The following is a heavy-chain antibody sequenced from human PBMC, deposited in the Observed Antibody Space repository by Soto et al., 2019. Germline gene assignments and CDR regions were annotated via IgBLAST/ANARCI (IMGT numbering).Heavy chain of an antibody. D-gene: IGHD3-10*01. Sequence: EVQLVELGRLVIQSGVPVRLPCAASVFTLSCYNMNCARQAPGKARVWLSYISGSSDTIYYAASVMGRFTIYRDNAKNSLYLQMHSLRAEDTAVYYCASDHGSSTWFVGIYYYFGVDVWGQGTTVTVSS. CDR3: ASDHGSSTWFVGIYYYFGVDV. V-gene: IGHV3-48*01. J-gene: IGHJ6*02. CDR2: ISGSSDTI. CDR1: VFTLSCYN.